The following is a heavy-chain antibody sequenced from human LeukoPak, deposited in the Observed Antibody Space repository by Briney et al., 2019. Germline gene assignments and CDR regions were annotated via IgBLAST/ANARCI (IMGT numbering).Heavy chain of an antibody. V-gene: IGHV4-59*12. CDR2: IYYSGST. J-gene: IGHJ4*02. CDR3: ARAVAYCGGDCYSDFDY. Sequence: SETLSLTCTVSGGSISSYYWSWIRQPPGKGLEWIGYIYYSGSTYYNPSLKSRVTISVDTSKNQFSLKLSSVTAADTAVYYCARAVAYCGGDCYSDFDYWGQGTLVTVSS. D-gene: IGHD2-21*02. CDR1: GGSISSYY.